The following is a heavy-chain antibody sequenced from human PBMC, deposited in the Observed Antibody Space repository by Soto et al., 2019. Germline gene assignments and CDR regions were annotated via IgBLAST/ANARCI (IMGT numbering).Heavy chain of an antibody. CDR2: INPNSGGT. CDR3: ARGLGQQLALMDMDV. V-gene: IGHV1-2*04. CDR1: GYTFTGYY. Sequence: QVQLVQSGAEVKKPGASVKVSCKASGYTFTGYYMHWVRQAPGQGLEWMGWINPNSGGTNYAQKFQGWVTMTRDTSISTDYMELSRLRSDDTAVYYCARGLGQQLALMDMDVWGKGTTVTVSS. J-gene: IGHJ6*03. D-gene: IGHD6-13*01.